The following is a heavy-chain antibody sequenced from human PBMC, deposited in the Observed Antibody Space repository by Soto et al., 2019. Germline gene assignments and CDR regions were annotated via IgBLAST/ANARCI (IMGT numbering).Heavy chain of an antibody. V-gene: IGHV1-46*01. Sequence: QVQLVQSGAEVKKPGASVKVSCKASGYTFTSYYMHWVRQAPGQGLEWMGIINPSGGSTNYAQKFQGRVTMTRDTSTSTVYMELSSLRSEDTAVYYCAREGWGYIEARPESLNWFDPWGQGTLVTVSS. J-gene: IGHJ5*02. CDR1: GYTFTSYY. CDR3: AREGWGYIEARPESLNWFDP. D-gene: IGHD6-6*01. CDR2: INPSGGST.